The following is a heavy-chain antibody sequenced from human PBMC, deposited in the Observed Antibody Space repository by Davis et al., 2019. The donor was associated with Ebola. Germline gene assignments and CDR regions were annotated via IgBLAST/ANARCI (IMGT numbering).Heavy chain of an antibody. D-gene: IGHD3-3*01. J-gene: IGHJ5*02. V-gene: IGHV4-59*12. Sequence: PSETLSLTCTVSGGSISSYYWSWIRQPPGKGLEWIGYIYYSGSTNYNPSLKSRVTISVDKSKNQFSLKLSSVTAADTAVYYCANRYYDFWSGYYGNWFDPWGQGTLVTVSS. CDR2: IYYSGST. CDR1: GGSISSYY. CDR3: ANRYYDFWSGYYGNWFDP.